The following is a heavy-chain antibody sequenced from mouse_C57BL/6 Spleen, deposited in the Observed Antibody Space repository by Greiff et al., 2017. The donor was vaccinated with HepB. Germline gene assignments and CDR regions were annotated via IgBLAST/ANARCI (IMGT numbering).Heavy chain of an antibody. CDR2: INPNNGGT. J-gene: IGHJ1*03. V-gene: IGHV1-26*01. CDR1: GYTFTDYY. CDR3: ARTPLPPYWYFDV. D-gene: IGHD6-1*01. Sequence: EVQLQQSGPELVKPGASVKISCKASGYTFTDYYMNWVKQSHGKSLEWIGDINPNNGGTSYNQKFKGKATLTVDKSSSTAYMELRSLTSEDSAVYYCARTPLPPYWYFDVWGTGTTVTVSS.